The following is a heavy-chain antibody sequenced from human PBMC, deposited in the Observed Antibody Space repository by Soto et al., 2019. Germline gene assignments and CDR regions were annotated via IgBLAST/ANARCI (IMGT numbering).Heavy chain of an antibody. J-gene: IGHJ4*02. D-gene: IGHD2-15*01. V-gene: IGHV3-21*01. CDR3: ARDTLGVVVAASYYFDY. Sequence: GGSLRLSCAASGFTFSSYSMNWVRQAPGKGLEWVSSISSSSSYIYYADSVKGRFTISRDNAKNSLYLQMNSLRAEDTAVYYCARDTLGVVVAASYYFDYWGQGTLVTVSS. CDR2: ISSSSSYI. CDR1: GFTFSSYS.